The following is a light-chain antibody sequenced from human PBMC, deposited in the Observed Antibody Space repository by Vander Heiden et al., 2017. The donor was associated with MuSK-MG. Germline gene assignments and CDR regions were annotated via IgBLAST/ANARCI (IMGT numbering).Light chain of an antibody. CDR3: QQYYNWPPIT. J-gene: IGKJ5*01. Sequence: IVLTHPPATLSVSPGETATLSCRASHCVSSNLAWYQQKPGQAPRILIYGASTRATGIPARFSGRGSGTEFTLTISSLQSEDFAVYYCQQYYNWPPITFGPGTRLEIK. CDR1: HCVSSN. CDR2: GAS. V-gene: IGKV3-15*01.